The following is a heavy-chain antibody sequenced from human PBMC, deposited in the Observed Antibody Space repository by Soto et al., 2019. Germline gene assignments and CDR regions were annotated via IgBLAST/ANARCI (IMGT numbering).Heavy chain of an antibody. CDR1: XFXXSXYA. Sequence: CAXXXFXXSXYAMDXVRQAPGKGLEWVSGINSYGDYTYYADXVRGRFXIXXXXXXXXXXXXXNSLRGDDTAIYYCAKDSDRPGWFGQFDHWGXXDLVTVSS. D-gene: IGHD3-10*01. CDR2: INSYGDYT. CDR3: AKDSDRPGWFGQFDH. J-gene: IGHJ4*01. V-gene: IGHV3-23*01.